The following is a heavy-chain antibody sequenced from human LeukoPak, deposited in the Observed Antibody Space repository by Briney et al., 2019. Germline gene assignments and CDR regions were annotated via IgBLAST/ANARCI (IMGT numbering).Heavy chain of an antibody. CDR3: ASRGTRAG. CDR1: GESFSGYY. CDR2: INHSGST. D-gene: IGHD3-10*01. J-gene: IGHJ4*02. V-gene: IGHV4-34*01. Sequence: SETLSLTCAVYGESFSGYYWSWIRQPPGKGLEWIGEINHSGSTNYNPSLKSRVTISVDTSKNQFSLKLNSVTAADTAVYYCASRGTRAGWGQGTLVTVSS.